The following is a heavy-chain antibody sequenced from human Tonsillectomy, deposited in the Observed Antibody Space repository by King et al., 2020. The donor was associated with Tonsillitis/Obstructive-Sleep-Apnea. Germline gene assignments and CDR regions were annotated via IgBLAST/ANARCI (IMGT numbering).Heavy chain of an antibody. V-gene: IGHV5-51*01. CDR2: IQPRDSDT. J-gene: IGHJ4*02. CDR1: GYRFGNYW. CDR3: ARLSNVDFWALTFDY. Sequence: VQLVESGAEMKKPGESLKISCKASGYRFGNYWIVWVRQMPGKGLEWMGIIQPRDSDTRYRPSFQGQVTVSADKSISTAYLQWSSLKASDTAIYHCARLSNVDFWALTFDYWGQGTLVTVSS. D-gene: IGHD3/OR15-3a*01.